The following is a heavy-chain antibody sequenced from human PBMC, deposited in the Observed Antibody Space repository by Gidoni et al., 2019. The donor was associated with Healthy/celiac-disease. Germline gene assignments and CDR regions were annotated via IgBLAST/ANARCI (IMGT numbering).Heavy chain of an antibody. CDR2: ISTSSSYI. D-gene: IGHD3-3*01. J-gene: IGHJ4*02. CDR1: GFTFSDYS. V-gene: IGHV3-21*01. Sequence: EVQLVESGGGLVKPGGSLRLSCAASGFTFSDYSMNWVRQAPGKGLEWVSSISTSSSYIYYADSVKGRFTISRDNAKNSLYLQMNSLRAEDTAVYYCARGSGYDFSFVDYWGQGTLVTVSS. CDR3: ARGSGYDFSFVDY.